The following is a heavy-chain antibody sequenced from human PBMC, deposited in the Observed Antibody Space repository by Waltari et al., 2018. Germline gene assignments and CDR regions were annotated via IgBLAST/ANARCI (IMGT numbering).Heavy chain of an antibody. D-gene: IGHD3-10*01. CDR1: GGSFSGYY. CDR2: INHSGST. CDR3: ARHRSGYYGSGLGLYYFDY. J-gene: IGHJ4*02. Sequence: QVQLQQWGAGLLKPSETLSLTCAVYGGSFSGYYWSWIRQPPGKGLEWIGEINHSGSTNYNPSLKSRVTISVDTSKNQFSLKLSSVTAADTAVYYCARHRSGYYGSGLGLYYFDYWGQGTLVTVSS. V-gene: IGHV4-34*01.